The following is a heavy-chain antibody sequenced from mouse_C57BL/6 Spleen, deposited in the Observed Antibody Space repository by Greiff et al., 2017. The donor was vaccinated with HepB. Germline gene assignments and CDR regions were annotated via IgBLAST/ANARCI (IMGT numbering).Heavy chain of an antibody. Sequence: QLQQSGPGLVKPSQSLSLTCSVTGYPITSGYYWNWIRQFPGNKLEWMGYLSYDGSNNYNPSLKNQISITRDPSLNQFFLKLNTVTTEDTATYYCAVITTVVAAFDYWGQGTTLTVSS. D-gene: IGHD1-1*01. J-gene: IGHJ2*01. CDR1: GYPITSGYY. CDR2: LSYDGSN. CDR3: AVITTVVAAFDY. V-gene: IGHV3-6*01.